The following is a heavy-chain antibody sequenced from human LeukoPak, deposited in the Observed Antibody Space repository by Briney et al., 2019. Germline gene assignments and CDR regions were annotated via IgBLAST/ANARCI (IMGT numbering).Heavy chain of an antibody. CDR2: INWNGGSK. Sequence: GGSLRLSCAASGFTFDDYGMRWVRQAPGKGLEWVSGINWNGGSKVYADSVKGRFTISRDNAKNYMYMKMNSLSAEDTALYYCARVNYYYDSSGSYEFDYWGQGTLVTVSS. CDR1: GFTFDDYG. CDR3: ARVNYYYDSSGSYEFDY. V-gene: IGHV3-20*04. J-gene: IGHJ4*02. D-gene: IGHD3-22*01.